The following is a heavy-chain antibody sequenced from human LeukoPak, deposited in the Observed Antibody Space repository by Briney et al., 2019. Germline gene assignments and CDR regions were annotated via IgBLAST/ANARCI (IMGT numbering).Heavy chain of an antibody. V-gene: IGHV1-18*01. CDR1: GDTFSSYG. CDR3: ARGEVRPDY. CDR2: ISAYHGNT. Sequence: ASEKVSCKASGDTFSSYGISWGREAPGQEVEWMGLISAYHGNTNYAQKLQGRVTMTTDTSTSTAYMELRSLRSDDTAVYYCARGEVRPDYWGQGTLVTVSS. J-gene: IGHJ4*02.